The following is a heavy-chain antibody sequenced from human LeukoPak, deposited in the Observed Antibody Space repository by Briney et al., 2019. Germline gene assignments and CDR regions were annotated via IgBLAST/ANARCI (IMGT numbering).Heavy chain of an antibody. CDR1: GYTFTGYY. CDR2: INPNSGGT. CDR3: ARETQQQLVARVGWFDP. V-gene: IGHV1-2*02. Sequence: GASVKVSCKASGYTFTGYYMHWVRQAPGQGLEWMGWINPNSGGTNYAQKFQGRVTMTRDTSISTAYMELSGLRSDDTAVYYCARETQQQLVARVGWFDPWGQGTLVTVSS. J-gene: IGHJ5*02. D-gene: IGHD6-13*01.